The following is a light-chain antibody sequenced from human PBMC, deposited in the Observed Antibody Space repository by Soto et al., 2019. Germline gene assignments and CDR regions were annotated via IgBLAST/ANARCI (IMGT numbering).Light chain of an antibody. V-gene: IGKV3-20*01. CDR1: QSVSNNY. J-gene: IGKJ1*01. Sequence: EIVLAQSAGTLSLSPGERATLSCRASQSVSNNYLAWYQQKPGQAPRLLIYGASNRATGIPDRFSGSGSGTDFTLTISRLEPEDFAVYYCQQYVSSGTFGQGTKVDIK. CDR3: QQYVSSGT. CDR2: GAS.